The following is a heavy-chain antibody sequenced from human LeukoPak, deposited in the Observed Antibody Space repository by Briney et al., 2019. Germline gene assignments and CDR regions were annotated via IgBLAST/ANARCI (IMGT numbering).Heavy chain of an antibody. J-gene: IGHJ4*02. CDR1: GFTFNIFW. D-gene: IGHD6-19*01. Sequence: PGGSLRLSCAASGFTFNIFWMSWVRQAPGKGLEWVANIKHDGSEEYYGDSVRGRFTISRDNAKNSLILQMNSLRAEDTAVYYCARDRRQKAVADVVDYWGQGTLVTVSS. V-gene: IGHV3-7*01. CDR2: IKHDGSEE. CDR3: ARDRRQKAVADVVDY.